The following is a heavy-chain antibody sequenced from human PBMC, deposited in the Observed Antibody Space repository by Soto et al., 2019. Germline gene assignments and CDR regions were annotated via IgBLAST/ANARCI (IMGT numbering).Heavy chain of an antibody. CDR1: GTSISRGGYS. CDR3: ATVPDR. J-gene: IGHJ4*02. CDR2: IYHSGST. V-gene: IGHV4-30-2*01. D-gene: IGHD2-2*01. Sequence: SETLSLTCAVSGTSISRGGYSWSWIRQPPGKGLEWIGYIYHSGSTNYNPSLKSRVTISVDTSNSQFSLELSSVTAADTAVYYCATVPDRWGQGTLVTLSS.